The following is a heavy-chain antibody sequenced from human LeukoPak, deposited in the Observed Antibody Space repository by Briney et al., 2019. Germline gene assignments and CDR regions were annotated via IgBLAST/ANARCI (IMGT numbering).Heavy chain of an antibody. V-gene: IGHV3-30*02. D-gene: IGHD2-2*01. CDR2: IRYDGSNK. CDR3: AKAQVVPTYAFDI. CDR1: EFTFSSYG. J-gene: IGHJ3*02. Sequence: GGSLRLSCAASEFTFSSYGMHWVRQAPGKGLEWVAFIRYDGSNKYYADSVKGRFTISRDNSKNTLYLQMNSLRAEDTAVYYCAKAQVVPTYAFDIWGQGTMVTVSS.